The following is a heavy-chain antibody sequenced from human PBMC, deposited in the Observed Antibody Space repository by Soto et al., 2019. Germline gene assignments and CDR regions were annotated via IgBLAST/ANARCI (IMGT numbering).Heavy chain of an antibody. V-gene: IGHV1-69*01. Sequence: QVQLVQSGAEVKKPGSSVKVSRKASGGTFSSYAISWVRQAPGQGLEWMGGIIPIFGTANYAQKFQGRVTITADESTSTAYMELSSLRSEDTAVYYCARSGVVGATYYYYYGMDVWGQGTTVTVSS. CDR1: GGTFSSYA. D-gene: IGHD1-26*01. CDR3: ARSGVVGATYYYYYGMDV. CDR2: IIPIFGTA. J-gene: IGHJ6*02.